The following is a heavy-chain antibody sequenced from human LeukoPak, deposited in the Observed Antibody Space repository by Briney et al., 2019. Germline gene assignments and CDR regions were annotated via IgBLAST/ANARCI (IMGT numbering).Heavy chain of an antibody. J-gene: IGHJ3*02. CDR2: ISGSGGST. CDR1: GFTFSSYA. D-gene: IGHD6-13*01. CDR3: AKALYSSGWYLSGAFDI. V-gene: IGHV3-23*01. Sequence: GGSLRLSCAASGFTFSSYAMSWVRQAPGKGLEWVSAISGSGGSTYYADSVKGRFTISRDNSKNTLYLQMNSLRAEDTAVYYCAKALYSSGWYLSGAFDIWGQGTMVTVSS.